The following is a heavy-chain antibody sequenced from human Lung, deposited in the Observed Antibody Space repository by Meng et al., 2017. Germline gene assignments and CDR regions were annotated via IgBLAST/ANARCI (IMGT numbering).Heavy chain of an antibody. Sequence: QVQLVQSGSELKKPGASVKVSCKASGYTFTTYTINWVRQAHGRGLEWMGWISTSTGNPTYVQGFTGRFVFSLDTSVSTAYLQISSLEAADTAVYYCARGGDFDPWGQGTLVTVSS. CDR1: GYTFTTYT. CDR3: ARGGDFDP. J-gene: IGHJ5*02. CDR2: ISTSTGNP. D-gene: IGHD2/OR15-2a*01. V-gene: IGHV7-4-1*02.